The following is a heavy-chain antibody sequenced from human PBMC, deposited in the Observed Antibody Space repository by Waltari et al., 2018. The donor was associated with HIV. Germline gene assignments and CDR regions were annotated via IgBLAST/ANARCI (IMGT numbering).Heavy chain of an antibody. CDR1: GFSVSNHW. CDR2: INRDGSTR. D-gene: IGHD3-9*01. CDR3: ARASHYFEFSTFDGDYYFDL. J-gene: IGHJ4*02. Sequence: VQLVESGGGSIKSGGSLRLSRAASGFSVSNHWMEWIRQGPGKGLGWRGRINRDGSTREDADAVKGRFVISRDNARNTVYLQVNSLRVEDTAVYYCARASHYFEFSTFDGDYYFDLWGRGTRVAVSS. V-gene: IGHV3-74*01.